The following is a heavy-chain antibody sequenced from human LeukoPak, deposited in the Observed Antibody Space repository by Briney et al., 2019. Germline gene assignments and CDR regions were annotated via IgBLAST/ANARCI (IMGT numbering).Heavy chain of an antibody. CDR2: IYTSGST. J-gene: IGHJ4*02. CDR1: GGSISSGSYY. V-gene: IGHV4-61*02. Sequence: ASQTLSLTCTVSGGSISSGSYYWSWIRQPAGKGLEWIGRIYTSGSTNYNPSLKSRVTISVDTSKNQLSLKLSSVTAADTAVYYCARDLGSGWYFDYWGQGTLVTVSS. CDR3: ARDLGSGWYFDY. D-gene: IGHD6-19*01.